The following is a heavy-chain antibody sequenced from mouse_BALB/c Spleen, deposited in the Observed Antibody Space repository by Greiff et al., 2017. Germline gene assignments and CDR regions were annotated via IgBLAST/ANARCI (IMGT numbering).Heavy chain of an antibody. CDR1: GFTFSSFG. CDR3: ARLGATAPWFAY. V-gene: IGHV5-17*02. Sequence: DVMLVESGGGLVQPGGSRKLSCAASGFTFSSFGMHWVRQAPEKGLEWVAYISSGSSTIYYADTVKGRFTISRDNPKNTLFLQMTSLRSEDTAMYYCARLGATAPWFAYWGQGTLVTVSA. J-gene: IGHJ3*01. CDR2: ISSGSSTI. D-gene: IGHD1-2*01.